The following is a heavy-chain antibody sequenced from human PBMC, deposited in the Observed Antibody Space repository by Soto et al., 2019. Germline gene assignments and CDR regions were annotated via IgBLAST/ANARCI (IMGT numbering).Heavy chain of an antibody. CDR2: VRNKANSYST. J-gene: IGHJ4*02. CDR3: VRVHLGAPTRYFDY. Sequence: EVQLVESGGGLVQPGGSLRLSCAASGLTFSDHYMDWVHQAPGKGLEWVGRVRNKANSYSTQYAASVKGRFTVSRDDSENSVFLQMNSLKSDDTAVYYCVRVHLGAPTRYFDYWGQGTLVTVSS. CDR1: GLTFSDHY. V-gene: IGHV3-72*01.